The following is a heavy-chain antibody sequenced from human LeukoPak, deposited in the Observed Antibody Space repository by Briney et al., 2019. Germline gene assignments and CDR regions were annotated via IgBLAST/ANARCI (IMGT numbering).Heavy chain of an antibody. Sequence: GGSLRLSCAASGFTFSSYSMNWVRQAPGKGLEWVSYISSSSSTIYYADSVKGRFTISRDNAKNSLYLQMNSLRAEDTAVYYCAREIAVGATRFGGMDVWGQGTTVTVSS. D-gene: IGHD1-26*01. J-gene: IGHJ6*02. CDR3: AREIAVGATRFGGMDV. V-gene: IGHV3-48*04. CDR2: ISSSSSTI. CDR1: GFTFSSYS.